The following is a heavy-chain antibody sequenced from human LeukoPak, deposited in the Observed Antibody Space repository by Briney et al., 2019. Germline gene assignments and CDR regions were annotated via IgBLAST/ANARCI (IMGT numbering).Heavy chain of an antibody. V-gene: IGHV4-30-4*08. CDR2: IYYSGST. CDR1: GGSISSGDYY. Sequence: SQTLSLTCTVSGGSISSGDYYWSWIRQPPGKGLEWIGYIYYSGSTYYNPSLKSRVTISVDTSKNQFSLKLSSVTAADTAVYYCARALRFLEWLLSGNAFDIWGQGTMVTVSS. J-gene: IGHJ3*02. D-gene: IGHD3-3*01. CDR3: ARALRFLEWLLSGNAFDI.